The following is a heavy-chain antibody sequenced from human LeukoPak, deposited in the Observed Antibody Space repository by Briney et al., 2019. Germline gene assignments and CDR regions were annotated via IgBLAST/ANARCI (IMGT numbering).Heavy chain of an antibody. CDR3: ARTLIAARQRALTRWFDP. CDR2: IYPGDSDT. D-gene: IGHD6-6*01. J-gene: IGHJ5*02. V-gene: IGHV5-51*01. CDR1: GYSFTSYW. Sequence: GESLKISCKGSGYSFTSYWIGWVRQMPGKGLEWMGIIYPGDSDTRYSPSFQGQVTISADKSISTAYLQWSSLKASDTAMYYCARTLIAARQRALTRWFDPWGQGTLVTVSS.